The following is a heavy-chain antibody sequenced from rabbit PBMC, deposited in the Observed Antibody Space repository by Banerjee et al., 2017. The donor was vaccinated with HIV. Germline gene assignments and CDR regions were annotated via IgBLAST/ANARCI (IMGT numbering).Heavy chain of an antibody. Sequence: QSLEESGGGLVQPEGSLALTCKASGFTISSSHCMCWVRQAPGKGLEYIGYITYDGRTYYASWVNGRFSISRENTQNTVSLQMNSLTAADTATYFCVREGLWGPGTLVTVS. CDR1: GFTISSSHC. CDR3: VREGL. V-gene: IGHV1S28*01. CDR2: ITYDGRT. J-gene: IGHJ6*01.